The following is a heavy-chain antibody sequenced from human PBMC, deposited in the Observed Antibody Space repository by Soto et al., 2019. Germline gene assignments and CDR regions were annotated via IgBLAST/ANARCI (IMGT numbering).Heavy chain of an antibody. CDR1: GFTFSDYY. CDR2: ISSSSSYT. D-gene: IGHD5-12*01. J-gene: IGHJ4*02. Sequence: QVQLVESGGGLVKPGGSLRLSCAASGFTFSDYYMSWIRQAPGKGLEWVSYISSSSSYTNYADSVKGRFTISRDNAKNSLHLQRNGLSAEDTAVYYCARDHHRYSGYEYVDYWGQGTLVTVSS. V-gene: IGHV3-11*05. CDR3: ARDHHRYSGYEYVDY.